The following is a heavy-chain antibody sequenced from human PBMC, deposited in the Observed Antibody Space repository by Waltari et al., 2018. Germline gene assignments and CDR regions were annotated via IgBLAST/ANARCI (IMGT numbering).Heavy chain of an antibody. V-gene: IGHV3-9*01. CDR3: AKDIGLYSYYFDY. J-gene: IGHJ4*02. Sequence: EVQLVESGGGLVQPGRSLRLSCAASGFTFDDYAMHGVRQAPGNGLEWVSGISWNSGSIGYADSVTGRFTISRDNAKNSLYLQMNSLRAEDTALYYCAKDIGLYSYYFDYWGQGTLVTVSS. D-gene: IGHD2-15*01. CDR1: GFTFDDYA. CDR2: ISWNSGSI.